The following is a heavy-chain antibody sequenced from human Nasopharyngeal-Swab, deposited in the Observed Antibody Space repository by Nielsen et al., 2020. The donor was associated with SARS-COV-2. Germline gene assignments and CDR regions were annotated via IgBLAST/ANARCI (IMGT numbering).Heavy chain of an antibody. D-gene: IGHD1-7*01. CDR1: GGTFSSYA. J-gene: IGHJ6*03. CDR3: ASAVIFGDWNYSWYYYYMDV. V-gene: IGHV1-69*10. CDR2: IIPLLGIA. Sequence: SVQVSCKASGGTFSSYAISWVRQAPGHGFEWMGGIIPLLGIANYAQKFQGSVTITADKSKSTAYMELSSLRSEDTAVYYCASAVIFGDWNYSWYYYYMDVWGKGTTVTVSS.